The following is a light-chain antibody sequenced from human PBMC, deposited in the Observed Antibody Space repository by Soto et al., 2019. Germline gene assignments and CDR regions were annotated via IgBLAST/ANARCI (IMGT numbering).Light chain of an antibody. J-gene: IGKJ1*01. CDR2: ATS. CDR3: QQYGTSPPWT. V-gene: IGKV3-20*01. CDR1: QSVSSSY. Sequence: EIVLTQSPGTLSLSPGERATLSCRASQSVSSSYLAWYQQKPGQAPRLLIYATSRRATGIPDRFSGSGSGTDFTLTISRLEPEDSAVFYCQQYGTSPPWTFGQGTKVEIK.